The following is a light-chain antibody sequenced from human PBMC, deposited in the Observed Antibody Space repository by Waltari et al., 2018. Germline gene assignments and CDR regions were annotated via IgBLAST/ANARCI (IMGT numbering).Light chain of an antibody. J-gene: IGKJ5*01. CDR2: EAS. CDR1: QSVFSN. CDR3: QQYNRWPPIT. V-gene: IGKV3-15*01. Sequence: EIVMTQSPATLSVSPGERATLSCRASQSVFSNVAWYQQKPGQAPRLLMYEASIRATDISAKFRGSGSGTEFTLTISSVQSEDFAVYYCQQYNRWPPITFGQGTRLEIK.